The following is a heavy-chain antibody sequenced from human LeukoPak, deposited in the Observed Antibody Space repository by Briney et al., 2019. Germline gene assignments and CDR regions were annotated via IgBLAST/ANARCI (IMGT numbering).Heavy chain of an antibody. V-gene: IGHV5-51*01. CDR1: GHSFTNYW. CDR3: ATTIGYSSDWYGWFDP. D-gene: IGHD6-19*01. CDR2: IYPGDSET. Sequence: GESLKISCKGSGHSFTNYWIAWVRQMPGKGLEWMGIIYPGDSETRYSPSLQGQATISADKSINTAYLHWSSLKASDTAMYYCATTIGYSSDWYGWFDPWGQGTLVTVSS. J-gene: IGHJ5*02.